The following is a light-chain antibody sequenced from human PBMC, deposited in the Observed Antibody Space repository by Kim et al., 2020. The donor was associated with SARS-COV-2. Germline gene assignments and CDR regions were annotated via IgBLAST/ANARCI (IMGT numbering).Light chain of an antibody. Sequence: DIQMTQSPSSLSASVGDRVTITCRASQDISRYLNWYQQKPGKAPKLLIYTASSLQGGVPSRFTGSGSETDFTLTISSLQPEDFATYYCQQTYSASRTCGQGTKVDIK. CDR2: TAS. CDR1: QDISRY. J-gene: IGKJ1*01. V-gene: IGKV1-39*01. CDR3: QQTYSASRT.